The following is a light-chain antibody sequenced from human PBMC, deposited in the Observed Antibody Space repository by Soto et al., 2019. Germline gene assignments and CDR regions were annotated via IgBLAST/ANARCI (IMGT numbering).Light chain of an antibody. V-gene: IGKV1-5*03. J-gene: IGKJ2*03. CDR3: QQYNSYLYS. CDR2: KAS. Sequence: DIQMTQSPSTLSASIGDRVTITCRASQSISSWLAWYQQKPGKAPKLLIYKASNLESGVPSRFSGSGSGTEFTLTISSLQPDDFATYDCQQYNSYLYSFGQGTKLEIK. CDR1: QSISSW.